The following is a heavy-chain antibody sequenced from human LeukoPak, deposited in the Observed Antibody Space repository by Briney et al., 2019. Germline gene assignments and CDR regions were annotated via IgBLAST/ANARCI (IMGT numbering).Heavy chain of an antibody. J-gene: IGHJ5*02. CDR1: GGTFSSSA. V-gene: IGHV1-69*13. Sequence: GASVKVSCKASGGTFSSSAISWVRQAPGQGLEWMGGIIPTFGTANYAQKFQDRVTITADESTSTAYMELRSLRSDDTAVYYCARTRYCSGGSCYSWFDPWGQGTLVTVSS. CDR3: ARTRYCSGGSCYSWFDP. D-gene: IGHD2-15*01. CDR2: IIPTFGTA.